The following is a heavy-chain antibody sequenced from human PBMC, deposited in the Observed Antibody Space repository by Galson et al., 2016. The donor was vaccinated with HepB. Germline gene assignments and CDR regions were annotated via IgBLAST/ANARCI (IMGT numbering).Heavy chain of an antibody. CDR3: ASPRRSSGWYNVFDY. V-gene: IGHV3-23*01. J-gene: IGHJ4*02. CDR1: GFTFSNYA. Sequence: SLRLSCAASGFTFSNYAMTWVRQAPGKGLEWVSRISGSGGSTHYADSVKGRFTISGDNSKNTLYLQMNSLRAEDTAVYYCASPRRSSGWYNVFDYWGQGTLVTVSS. D-gene: IGHD6-19*01. CDR2: ISGSGGST.